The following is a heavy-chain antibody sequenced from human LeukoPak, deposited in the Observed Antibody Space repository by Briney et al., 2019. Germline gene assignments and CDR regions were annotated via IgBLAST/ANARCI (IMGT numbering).Heavy chain of an antibody. CDR2: ISGSGGTT. Sequence: PGGSLRLSCAASGFTFSSYVMSWVRQAPGKGLEWVSGISGSGGTTSYADSVKGRFTISRDNSKKSLYLQMNSLRTEDTALYYCAKETSAYDGSCWGQGTLVTVSS. D-gene: IGHD5-12*01. J-gene: IGHJ4*02. V-gene: IGHV3-23*01. CDR1: GFTFSSYV. CDR3: AKETSAYDGSC.